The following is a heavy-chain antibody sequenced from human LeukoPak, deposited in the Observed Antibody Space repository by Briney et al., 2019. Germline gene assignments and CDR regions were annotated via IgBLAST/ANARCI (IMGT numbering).Heavy chain of an antibody. J-gene: IGHJ5*02. CDR1: GFTFSSYG. CDR2: IWYDGSNK. D-gene: IGHD4-17*01. CDR3: AKDHMTTVTTFWFDP. V-gene: IGHV3-33*06. Sequence: GRSLRLSCAAPGFTFSSYGMHWVRQAPGKGLEWVAVIWYDGSNKYYADSVKGRFTISRDNSKNTLYLQMNSLRAEDTAVYYCAKDHMTTVTTFWFDPWGQGTLVTVSS.